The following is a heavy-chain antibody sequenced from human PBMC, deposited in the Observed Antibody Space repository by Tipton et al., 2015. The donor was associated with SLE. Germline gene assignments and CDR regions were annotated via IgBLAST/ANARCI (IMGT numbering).Heavy chain of an antibody. CDR1: DGSIRSTNYY. Sequence: TLPLTCTVSDGSIRSTNYYWGWIRQPPGKGLEWIGSIFYTGSTYYNPSLKSRVSFSIDTSKHQFSLKLNSVTAADTAVYYCARRHYSGPFDSWGQGTLVTVSS. CDR3: ARRHYSGPFDS. J-gene: IGHJ4*02. V-gene: IGHV4-39*07. D-gene: IGHD5-12*01. CDR2: IFYTGST.